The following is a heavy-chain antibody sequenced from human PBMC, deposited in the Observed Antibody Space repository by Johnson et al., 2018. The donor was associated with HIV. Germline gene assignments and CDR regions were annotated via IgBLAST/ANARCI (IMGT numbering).Heavy chain of an antibody. D-gene: IGHD3-10*01. V-gene: IGHV3-30*18. CDR3: AKGRGHAFDI. J-gene: IGHJ3*02. CDR1: GFTFSSYG. CDR2: ISYDGSNK. Sequence: QVQLVESGGGVVQPGRSLRLSCAASGFTFSSYGMHWVRQATGKGLEWVAVISYDGSNKYYADSVKGRFTISRDNSKNTLYLQMNSLRAEDTAVYYCAKGRGHAFDIWGQGTMVTVSS.